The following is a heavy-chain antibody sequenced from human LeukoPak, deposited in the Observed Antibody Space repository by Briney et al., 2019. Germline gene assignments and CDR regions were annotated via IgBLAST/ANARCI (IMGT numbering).Heavy chain of an antibody. Sequence: LTGGSLRLSCAASGFTVSSSYMSWVRQAPGKGLEWVSLIYSGGTTYYADSVRGRFTISRDSGRKSVYLQMNSLTTDDTAFYFCAKELDTMFFDYWGQGALVTVSS. D-gene: IGHD3-10*02. J-gene: IGHJ4*02. CDR1: GFTVSSSY. CDR3: AKELDTMFFDY. CDR2: IYSGGTT. V-gene: IGHV3-53*05.